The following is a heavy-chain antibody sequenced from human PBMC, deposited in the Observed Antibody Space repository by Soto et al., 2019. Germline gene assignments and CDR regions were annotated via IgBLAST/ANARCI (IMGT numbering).Heavy chain of an antibody. Sequence: SETLSLTCTVYGDSMRTFYWSWIRQPQGKGLEWIGNIYYSGSTNYNPSHKSRVTMSVDMSRNQVSLKLSSVTAADTAVYYCTRVGGYYGDYPNFDYWGQGALVTVS. CDR3: TRVGGYYGDYPNFDY. V-gene: IGHV4-59*01. J-gene: IGHJ4*02. D-gene: IGHD4-17*01. CDR2: IYYSGST. CDR1: GDSMRTFY.